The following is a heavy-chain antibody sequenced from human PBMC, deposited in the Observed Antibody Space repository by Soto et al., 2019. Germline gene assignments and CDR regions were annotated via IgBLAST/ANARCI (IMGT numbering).Heavy chain of an antibody. J-gene: IGHJ4*02. D-gene: IGHD4-4*01. CDR2: INSDGSST. CDR1: GFTFSSYA. CDR3: ASGNSVSDFDY. V-gene: IGHV3-74*02. Sequence: EVQLLESGGGLVQPGGSLRLSCAASGFTFSSYAMSWVRQAPGKGLEWVSRINSDGSSTSYADSVKGRFTISRDNAKNTLYLQMNSLRAEDTAVYYCASGNSVSDFDYWGQGTLVTVSS.